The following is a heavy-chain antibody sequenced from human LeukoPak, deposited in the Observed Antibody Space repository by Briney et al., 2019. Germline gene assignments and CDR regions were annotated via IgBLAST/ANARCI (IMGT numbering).Heavy chain of an antibody. CDR3: AKEFWRRGEYCSGGSCYADY. J-gene: IGHJ4*02. CDR1: GFTVSSNS. D-gene: IGHD2-15*01. CDR2: IYSDNT. Sequence: PGGSLRLSCTVSGFTVSSNSMSWVRQAPGKGLEWVSFIYSDNTHYSDSVKGRFTISRDNSKNSLYLQMDSLRAEDTAVYYCAKEFWRRGEYCSGGSCYADYWGQGTLVTVSS. V-gene: IGHV3-53*01.